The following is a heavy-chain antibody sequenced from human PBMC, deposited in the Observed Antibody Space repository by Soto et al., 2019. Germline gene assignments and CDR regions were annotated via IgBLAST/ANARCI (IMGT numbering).Heavy chain of an antibody. Sequence: PSETLSLTCTVSGGSISSYYWIWIRQPPGKGLEWIGYIYYSGSTNYNPSLKSRVTISVDTSKNQFSLKLSSVTAADTAVYYCARGGTIFGVVTPNYYYYGMDVWGQGTTGTVSS. CDR3: ARGGTIFGVVTPNYYYYGMDV. V-gene: IGHV4-59*01. D-gene: IGHD3-3*01. J-gene: IGHJ6*02. CDR2: IYYSGST. CDR1: GGSISSYY.